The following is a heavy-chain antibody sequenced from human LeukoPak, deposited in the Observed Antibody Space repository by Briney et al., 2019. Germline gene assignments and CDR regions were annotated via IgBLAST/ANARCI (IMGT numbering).Heavy chain of an antibody. CDR2: IWFDGSHK. V-gene: IGHV3-33*01. CDR3: ARFYDNSGYFLFDP. D-gene: IGHD3-22*01. Sequence: PGRSLRLSCSASGFTFGSYGMHWVRQAPGKGLEWVAVIWFDGSHKYYADSVKGRFTVSRDNSKNTLFLQMDSLRAEDTAVYYCARFYDNSGYFLFDPWGQGTLVTVSS. J-gene: IGHJ5*02. CDR1: GFTFGSYG.